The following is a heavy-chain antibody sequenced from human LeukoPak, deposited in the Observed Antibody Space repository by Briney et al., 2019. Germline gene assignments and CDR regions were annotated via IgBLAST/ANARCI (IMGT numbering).Heavy chain of an antibody. Sequence: SETLSLTCTLSGGSTSTYYWSWIRQPPGKGLEWIGYIYHSGSTNYNPSLRSRVTISVDTSKNQFSLKLSSVTAADTAVYYCARGGGYASPIGYWGQGALVTVSS. J-gene: IGHJ4*02. D-gene: IGHD5-12*01. CDR3: ARGGGYASPIGY. V-gene: IGHV4-59*01. CDR2: IYHSGST. CDR1: GGSTSTYY.